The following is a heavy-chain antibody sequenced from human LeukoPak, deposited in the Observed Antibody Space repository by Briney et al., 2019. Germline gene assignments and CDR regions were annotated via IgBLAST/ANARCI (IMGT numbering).Heavy chain of an antibody. Sequence: PGGSLRLSCAASGFTFSSYAMHWVRQAPGKGLEWVAVISYDGSNKYYADSVKGRFTISRDNSKNTLYLQMNSLRAEDTAVYYCARDRALRYFDWLLDIWGQGTLVTVSS. CDR2: ISYDGSNK. J-gene: IGHJ4*02. CDR3: ARDRALRYFDWLLDI. CDR1: GFTFSSYA. D-gene: IGHD3-9*01. V-gene: IGHV3-30-3*01.